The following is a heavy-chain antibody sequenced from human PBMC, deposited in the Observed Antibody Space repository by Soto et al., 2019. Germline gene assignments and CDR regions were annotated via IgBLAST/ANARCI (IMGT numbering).Heavy chain of an antibody. J-gene: IGHJ5*02. Sequence: QVQLVQSGAEVKKPGASVKVSCKASGYIFTNYDINWVRQATGQGLEYLGWINPNSGNTGYVQKFQGRVTMTRNTPINTDYMELNSLRSEDTAVYYCARGIKPGDCSRWFDPWGQGTLVTVSS. V-gene: IGHV1-8*01. CDR3: ARGIKPGDCSRWFDP. CDR1: GYIFTNYD. CDR2: INPNSGNT. D-gene: IGHD2-21*02.